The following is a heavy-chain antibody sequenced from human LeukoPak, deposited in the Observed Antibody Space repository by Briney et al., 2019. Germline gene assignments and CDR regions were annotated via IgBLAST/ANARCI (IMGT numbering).Heavy chain of an antibody. J-gene: IGHJ4*02. CDR1: GFTFSSYA. CDR2: TGSTGVST. Sequence: GGSLRLSCAASGFTFSSYAMNGVRQAPGKGLEWVSATGSTGVSTFYADSVKGRFTVSRDNSKNTLSLQMNSLRAEDTAVYYCAKDPGVVPAHYFDYWGQGILVTVSS. V-gene: IGHV3-23*01. D-gene: IGHD2-2*01. CDR3: AKDPGVVPAHYFDY.